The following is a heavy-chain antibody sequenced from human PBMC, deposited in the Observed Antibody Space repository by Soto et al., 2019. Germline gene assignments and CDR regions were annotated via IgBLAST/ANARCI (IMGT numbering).Heavy chain of an antibody. D-gene: IGHD6-19*01. CDR3: ARRIAVDVAGFDY. Sequence: RGESMKISCKGSGYSFTTHWIGWVRQMPGKGLEWMGVIYPGDSDTKYSPSFQGHVTFSADKSINTAYLQWSSLKASDTAIYYCARRIAVDVAGFDYWGQGTLVTVSS. CDR2: IYPGDSDT. CDR1: GYSFTTHW. V-gene: IGHV5-51*01. J-gene: IGHJ4*02.